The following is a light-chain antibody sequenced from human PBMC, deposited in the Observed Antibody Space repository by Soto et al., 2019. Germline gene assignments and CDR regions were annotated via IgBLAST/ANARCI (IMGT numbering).Light chain of an antibody. J-gene: IGLJ3*02. CDR3: CSYAGSSTWV. CDR2: EVS. Sequence: QSALTQPASVSGSPGQSITISCTGTSSDVGRYNLVSWYQQHPDKAPKLIIYEVSKCPSGVSSRFSASKSGNPASLTISGLQSEDEADYSCCSYAGSSTWVFVGGTKLTVL. CDR1: SSDVGRYNL. V-gene: IGLV2-23*02.